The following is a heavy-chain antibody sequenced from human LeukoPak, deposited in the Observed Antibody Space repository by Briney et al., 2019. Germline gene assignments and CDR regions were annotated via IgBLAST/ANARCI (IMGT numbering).Heavy chain of an antibody. Sequence: GGSLRLSCAASGFSFASYEMNWVRQAPGKGLEWVSHISIDGRVETYLDSVRGRFTMSRDNAKDLLFLQMNGLRAEDTAVYYCARDSLNGPFVISLDYWGQGALVTVSS. CDR3: ARDSLNGPFVISLDY. D-gene: IGHD3-9*01. V-gene: IGHV3-48*03. CDR2: ISIDGRVE. CDR1: GFSFASYE. J-gene: IGHJ4*02.